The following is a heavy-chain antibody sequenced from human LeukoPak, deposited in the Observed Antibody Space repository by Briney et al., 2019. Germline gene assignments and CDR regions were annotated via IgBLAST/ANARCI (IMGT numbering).Heavy chain of an antibody. J-gene: IGHJ3*02. D-gene: IGHD6-19*01. V-gene: IGHV3-9*01. CDR3: AKEDSSGWYSSAFDI. CDR2: ISWNSGSI. CDR1: GFTFDDYA. Sequence: GRSLRLSCAASGFTFDDYAMHWVRQAPGKGLEWVSGISWNSGSIGYADSVKGRFTISRDNAKNSLYLQMNSLRAEDTALYYCAKEDSSGWYSSAFDIWGQGTMVTVSS.